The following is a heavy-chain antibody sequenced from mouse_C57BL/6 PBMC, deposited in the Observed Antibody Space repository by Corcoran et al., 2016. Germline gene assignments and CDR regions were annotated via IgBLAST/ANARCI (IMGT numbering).Heavy chain of an antibody. CDR2: INPNNGGT. J-gene: IGHJ2*01. Sequence: EVQLQQSGPELVKPGASVKISCKASGYTFTDYYMNWVKQSHGKSLEWIGDINPNNGGTSYNQKFKGKATLTVDKSSSTAYMELRSLTSEDSAGYYCASDYGKVTNYFDYWGQGTTLTVSS. CDR1: GYTFTDYY. D-gene: IGHD2-1*01. CDR3: ASDYGKVTNYFDY. V-gene: IGHV1-26*01.